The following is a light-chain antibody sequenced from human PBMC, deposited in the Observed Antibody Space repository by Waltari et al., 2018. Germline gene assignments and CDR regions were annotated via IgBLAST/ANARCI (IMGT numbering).Light chain of an antibody. J-gene: IGLJ3*02. CDR2: EDN. V-gene: IGLV6-57*02. CDR3: QSYDSSNWV. Sequence: NFMLTQPHSVSESPGKTVTISCTGSSGSIASNSVQWYQQRPGSAPPTVIYEDNQRPSGVPDRFSGSIDSSSNSASLTIAGLKTEDEADYYCQSYDSSNWVFGGGTKLTVL. CDR1: SGSIASNS.